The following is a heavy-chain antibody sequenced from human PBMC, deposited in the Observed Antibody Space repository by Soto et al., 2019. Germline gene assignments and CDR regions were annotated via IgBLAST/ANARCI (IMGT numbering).Heavy chain of an antibody. D-gene: IGHD3-10*01. CDR1: GGSLTNYG. Sequence: QVQLVQSGAEVKKPGSSVKVSCKASGGSLTNYGVSWVRQAPGQGLEWMGGIIPVFGTANYAQKFQGRVTIAADESKSTVFMAVRSLRSEDTAVYYCARGDATKLGVTSYYGMDVWGQGTTVTVSS. CDR3: ARGDATKLGVTSYYGMDV. V-gene: IGHV1-69*12. J-gene: IGHJ6*02. CDR2: IIPVFGTA.